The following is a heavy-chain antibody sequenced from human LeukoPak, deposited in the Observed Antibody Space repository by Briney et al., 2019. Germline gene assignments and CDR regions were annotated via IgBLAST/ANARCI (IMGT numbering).Heavy chain of an antibody. V-gene: IGHV3-74*01. CDR2: INPDGSST. D-gene: IGHD4-23*01. CDR1: GFKFNSYW. J-gene: IGHJ4*02. Sequence: GGSLRLSCATSGFKFNSYWMHWVRQVPGKGLTWVSYINPDGSSTNYADSVKGRFTISRDNSKNTLYLQMNRLRAEDTAVYYCAKERGNDFGASSPYFDNWGQGTLVTVYS. CDR3: AKERGNDFGASSPYFDN.